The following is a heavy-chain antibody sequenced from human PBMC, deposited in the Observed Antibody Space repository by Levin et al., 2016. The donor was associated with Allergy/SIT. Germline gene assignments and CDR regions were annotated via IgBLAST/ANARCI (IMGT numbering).Heavy chain of an antibody. CDR1: GGSITDYH. CDR3: ARVMNPNWFDP. V-gene: IGHV4-4*07. CDR2: LHTNGIT. J-gene: IGHJ5*02. D-gene: IGHD1-14*01. Sequence: SETLSLTCTVSGGSITDYHWSWLRQPSGKGLEWIGRLHTNGITNYNSSLRSRVTISLDTSKNQFSLKLSSVSAADTALYYCARVMNPNWFDPWGQGTLVTVSS.